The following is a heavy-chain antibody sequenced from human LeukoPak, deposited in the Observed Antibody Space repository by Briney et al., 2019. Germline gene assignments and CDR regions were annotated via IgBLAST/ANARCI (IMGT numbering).Heavy chain of an antibody. D-gene: IGHD5-24*01. Sequence: AETLSLTCTVSGGSISSYYWSWIRQPPGKGLEWIGYIYTSGSTNYNPSLKSRVTISVDTSKNQFSLKLSSVTAADTAVYYCARRWAFDIWGQGTMVTVSS. J-gene: IGHJ3*02. CDR3: ARRWAFDI. CDR2: IYTSGST. CDR1: GGSISSYY. V-gene: IGHV4-4*09.